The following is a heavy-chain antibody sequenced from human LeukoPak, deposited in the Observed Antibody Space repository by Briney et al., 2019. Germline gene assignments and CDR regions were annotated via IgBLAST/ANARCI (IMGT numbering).Heavy chain of an antibody. CDR2: ISSRNTPI. Sequence: PGGSLSLSCAASGFTFSSYAMSWVRQAPGKGLEWVSYISSRNTPIFYADSVKGRFTISKDNAKNSLYLQMNSLRAEDTAVYYCAREGAKLSTDYWGQGTLVTVSS. V-gene: IGHV3-48*04. J-gene: IGHJ4*02. CDR3: AREGAKLSTDY. D-gene: IGHD4/OR15-4a*01. CDR1: GFTFSSYA.